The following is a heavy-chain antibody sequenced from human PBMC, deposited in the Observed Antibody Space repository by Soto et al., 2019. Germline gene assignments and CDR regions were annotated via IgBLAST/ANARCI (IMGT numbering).Heavy chain of an antibody. D-gene: IGHD1-1*01. V-gene: IGHV1-18*01. Sequence: QVHLVQSGPEVKKPGASVKVSCKGSGYTFTSYGITWVRQAPGQGLEWMGWISAHNGNTDYAKKPEGRVTVTRDTSSGTANMEMRGLRSDDTAVYYCERGRYGDYWGQGALVTVSS. CDR2: ISAHNGNT. J-gene: IGHJ4*02. CDR3: ERGRYGDY. CDR1: GYTFTSYG.